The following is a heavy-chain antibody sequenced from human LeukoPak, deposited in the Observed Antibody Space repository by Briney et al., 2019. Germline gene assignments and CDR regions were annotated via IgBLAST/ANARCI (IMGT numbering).Heavy chain of an antibody. J-gene: IGHJ4*02. CDR1: GFTFSSYE. Sequence: GGSLRLSCAASGFTFSSYEMNWVRQAPGKGLEWVSYISSSGSTIYYADSVKGRFTISRDNAKNSLYLQMNSLRAEDTAVYYCAREIPDSGQADYWGQGTLVTVSS. D-gene: IGHD1-26*01. CDR2: ISSSGSTI. CDR3: AREIPDSGQADY. V-gene: IGHV3-48*03.